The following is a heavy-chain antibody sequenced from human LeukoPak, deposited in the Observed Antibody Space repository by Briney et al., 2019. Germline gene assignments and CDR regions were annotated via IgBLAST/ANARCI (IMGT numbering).Heavy chain of an antibody. CDR3: AKGAAATGDF. V-gene: IGHV3-23*01. CDR2: ISDSGGNT. Sequence: PGGSLRLSCAASGFTFSNYGMGWVRQAPGKGLEWVSGISDSGGNTYYADSVKGRFTISRDNSKNTVYLQMNSLRAEDTAVYYCAKGAAATGDFWGQGTLVTVSS. CDR1: GFTFSNYG. J-gene: IGHJ4*02. D-gene: IGHD6-13*01.